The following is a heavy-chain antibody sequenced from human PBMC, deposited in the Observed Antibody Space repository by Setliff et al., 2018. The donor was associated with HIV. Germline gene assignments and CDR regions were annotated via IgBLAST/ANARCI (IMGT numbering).Heavy chain of an antibody. CDR2: IYTNGNT. CDR1: GGSISPTNYC. Sequence: PSETLSLTCIVSGGSISPTNYCWSWIRQPAGKGLEWIGRIYTNGNTNYNPSLKSRVTVSADTSKNQFSLKLTSVTAADTAVYYCARGDPFTDFDSWGQGTLVTVSS. V-gene: IGHV4-61*02. J-gene: IGHJ4*02. CDR3: ARGDPFTDFDS. D-gene: IGHD3-16*01.